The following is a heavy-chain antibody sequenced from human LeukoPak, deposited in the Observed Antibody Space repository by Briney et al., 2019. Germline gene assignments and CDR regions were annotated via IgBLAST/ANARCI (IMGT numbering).Heavy chain of an antibody. D-gene: IGHD6-13*01. V-gene: IGHV3-9*01. Sequence: TGGSLRLSCAASGFTFDGYAMHWVRQAPGKGLEWVSGISWNSGSIGYADSVKGRFTISRDNAKNSLYLQMNSLRAEDTALYYCAKDITAAAGILGYWGQGTLVTVSS. J-gene: IGHJ4*02. CDR3: AKDITAAAGILGY. CDR1: GFTFDGYA. CDR2: ISWNSGSI.